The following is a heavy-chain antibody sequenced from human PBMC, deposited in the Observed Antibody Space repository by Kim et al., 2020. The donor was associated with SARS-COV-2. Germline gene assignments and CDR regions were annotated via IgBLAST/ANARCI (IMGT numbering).Heavy chain of an antibody. CDR3: ARVLGAAAGTYYYYVMDV. D-gene: IGHD6-13*01. CDR2: ISYDGSNK. V-gene: IGHV3-33*05. CDR1: GFTFSSYG. Sequence: GGSLRLSCAASGFTFSSYGLHWVRQAPGKGLEWVAVISYDGSNKYYADSVKGRFTISRDNSKNTLYLQMNSLRAEDTAVYYCARVLGAAAGTYYYYVMDVWGRGTTVTVSS. J-gene: IGHJ6*02.